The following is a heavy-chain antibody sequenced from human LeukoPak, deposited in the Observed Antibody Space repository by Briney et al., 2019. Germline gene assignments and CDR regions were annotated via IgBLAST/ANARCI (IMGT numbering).Heavy chain of an antibody. CDR3: ARDNHSDTFDY. Sequence: PSETLSLTCTVSGYPISTGYYWGWIRQPPGKGLEWIGSISHTRTTYYSPSLKSRVTISLDTSKKQFSLKLSSVTAADTAVYYCARDNHSDTFDYWGQGTLVTVSS. D-gene: IGHD1-14*01. CDR2: ISHTRTT. CDR1: GYPISTGYY. V-gene: IGHV4-38-2*02. J-gene: IGHJ4*02.